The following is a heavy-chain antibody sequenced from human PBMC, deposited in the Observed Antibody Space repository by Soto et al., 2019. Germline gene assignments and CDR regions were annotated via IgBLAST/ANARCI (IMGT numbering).Heavy chain of an antibody. J-gene: IGHJ6*03. Sequence: SETLSLTCTVSGGSISSGDYYWSWIRQPPGKGLEWIGYIYYTGSTSYNPSLKSRVIISVDTSKNQFSLKLRSVTAADTAVYYCARQDGYYYYMDVWGKGTTVTVSS. CDR2: IYYTGST. D-gene: IGHD2-15*01. CDR3: ARQDGYYYYMDV. CDR1: GGSISSGDYY. V-gene: IGHV4-30-4*01.